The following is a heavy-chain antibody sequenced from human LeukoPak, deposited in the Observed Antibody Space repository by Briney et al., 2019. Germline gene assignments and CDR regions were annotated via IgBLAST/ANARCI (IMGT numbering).Heavy chain of an antibody. CDR1: GFTLSSYA. Sequence: GGSLRLSCAASGFTLSSYAMSWVRQAPGKGLEWVSAISGSGGSTYYADSVKGRFTISRDNSKNTLYLQMNSLRAEDTAVYYCAKDQRAGWWKIFDYWGQGTLVTVSS. CDR2: ISGSGGST. V-gene: IGHV3-23*01. J-gene: IGHJ4*02. D-gene: IGHD2-15*01. CDR3: AKDQRAGWWKIFDY.